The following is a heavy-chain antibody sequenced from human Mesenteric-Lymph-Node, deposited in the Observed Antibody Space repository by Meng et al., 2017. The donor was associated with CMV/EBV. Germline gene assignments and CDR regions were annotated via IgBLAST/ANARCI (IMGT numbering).Heavy chain of an antibody. CDR2: IYYSGRV. J-gene: IGHJ5*02. CDR3: ARQEGGYYDFWSGFNWFDP. V-gene: IGHV4-39*01. CDR1: ISSSNYY. D-gene: IGHD3-3*01. Sequence: ISSSNYYWGWIRQPPGKGLEWIGSIYYSGRVYYNSSLNSRVTISVDTSKNQFSLRLSSVTAADTALYYCARQEGGYYDFWSGFNWFDPWGQGALVTVSS.